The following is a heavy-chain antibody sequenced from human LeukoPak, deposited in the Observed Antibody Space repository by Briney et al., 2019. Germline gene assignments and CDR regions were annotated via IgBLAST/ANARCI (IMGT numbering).Heavy chain of an antibody. J-gene: IGHJ4*02. CDR1: GFTFSSYT. CDR2: ISVSGAST. Sequence: GGSLRLSCAASGFTFSSYTMSWVRQAPGKGLEWVSMISVSGASTYYADSVKGRFTISIDNSKNTLYLQMNSLRAEDTAVYYCAKDVMVYAILSVQFDFWGQGTLVSVSS. V-gene: IGHV3-23*01. CDR3: AKDVMVYAILSVQFDF. D-gene: IGHD2-8*01.